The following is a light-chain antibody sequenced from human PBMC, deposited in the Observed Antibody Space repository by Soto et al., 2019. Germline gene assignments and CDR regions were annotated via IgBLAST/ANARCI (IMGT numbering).Light chain of an antibody. CDR1: QVISSS. CDR2: AAS. J-gene: IGKJ5*01. V-gene: IGKV1-9*01. Sequence: DIQFTQSPSFLSASVGDRVTITCRASQVISSSLAWYQQKPGKAPKLLIYAASTFQRGVTSRFSGSGSGTEFTLTISSLQPEDFATDYCKQDDTFPITVGQGTRLEMK. CDR3: KQDDTFPIT.